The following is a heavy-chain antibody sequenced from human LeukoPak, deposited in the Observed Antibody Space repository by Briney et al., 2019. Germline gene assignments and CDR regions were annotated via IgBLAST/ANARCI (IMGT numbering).Heavy chain of an antibody. V-gene: IGHV3-23*01. J-gene: IGHJ4*02. D-gene: IGHD2-2*01. Sequence: SGGSLRLSCAASGCTFSNYAIHWVRQAPGKGLEWVSIVGGRGVKTYYADSVKGRFTISRDNSKNTVYLQMNSLRAEDTAVYYFAKRGDCSGTCTYDYWGQGTLVTVSS. CDR2: VGGRGVKT. CDR1: GCTFSNYA. CDR3: AKRGDCSGTCTYDY.